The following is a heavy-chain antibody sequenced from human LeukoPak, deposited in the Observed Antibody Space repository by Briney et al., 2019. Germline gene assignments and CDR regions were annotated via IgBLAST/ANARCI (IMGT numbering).Heavy chain of an antibody. D-gene: IGHD3-22*01. J-gene: IGHJ1*01. CDR2: ISYDGSNK. V-gene: IGHV3-30*04. Sequence: GRSLRLSCAASGFTFSSYAMHWVRQAPGKGLEWVAVISYDGSNKYYADSVKGRFTISRDNPRNTLYMQMNSLRDEDTALYYCAIMHGYYDGSGYWVQWGQGTLVTVSS. CDR1: GFTFSSYA. CDR3: AIMHGYYDGSGYWVQ.